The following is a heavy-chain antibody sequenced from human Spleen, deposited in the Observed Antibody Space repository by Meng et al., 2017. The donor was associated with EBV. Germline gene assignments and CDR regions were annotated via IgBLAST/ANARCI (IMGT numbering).Heavy chain of an antibody. V-gene: IGHV4-61*01. CDR3: ARVDYYGSGSYTLFDY. Sequence: QRRESGPGLVKPSETLSLTCTVSGDSVSSHNYYWGWIRQPPGKGLEWIGYIYYSGSTNYNPSLKSRVTISVDKSKNQFSLKLSSVTAADTAVYYCARVDYYGSGSYTLFDYWGQGTLVTVSS. D-gene: IGHD3-10*01. CDR1: GDSVSSHNYY. J-gene: IGHJ4*02. CDR2: IYYSGST.